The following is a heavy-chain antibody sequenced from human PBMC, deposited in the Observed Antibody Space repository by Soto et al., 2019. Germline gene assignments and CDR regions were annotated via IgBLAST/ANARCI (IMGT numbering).Heavy chain of an antibody. V-gene: IGHV1-69*12. J-gene: IGHJ4*02. CDR1: GGTFSSYA. Sequence: QVQLVQSGAEVKKPGSSVKVSCKASGGTFSSYAISWVRQAPGQGLEWMGGIIPIFGTANYAQKFQGRVTITADESTSTAYMELSSLSSEDTAVYYCARGGEVLLRTWPLNHFDYWCQGTRVTVSS. CDR3: ARGGEVLLRTWPLNHFDY. CDR2: IIPIFGTA. D-gene: IGHD3-10*01.